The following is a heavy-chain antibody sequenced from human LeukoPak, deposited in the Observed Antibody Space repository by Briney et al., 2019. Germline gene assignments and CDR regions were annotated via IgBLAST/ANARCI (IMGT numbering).Heavy chain of an antibody. D-gene: IGHD6-13*01. J-gene: IGHJ1*01. V-gene: IGHV4-39*01. CDR3: ARPPSAAGEYFQH. CDR1: GGSISSYY. Sequence: SETLSLTCTVSGGSISSYYWSWIRQPPGKGLEWIGSIYYSGSTYYNPSLKSRVTISVDTSKNQFSLKLSSVTAADTAVYYCARPPSAAGEYFQHWGQGTLVTVSS. CDR2: IYYSGST.